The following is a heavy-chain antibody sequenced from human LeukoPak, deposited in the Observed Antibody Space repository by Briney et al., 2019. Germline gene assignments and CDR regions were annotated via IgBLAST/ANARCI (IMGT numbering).Heavy chain of an antibody. CDR2: INPNSGGT. J-gene: IGHJ4*02. D-gene: IGHD3-3*01. Sequence: GASVKVSCKASGYTFTGYYMHWVRQAPGQGLEWMGWINPNSGGTNCAQKFQGRVTMTRDTSISTAYMELSRLRSDDTAVYYCARVITIFGVVPGDYWGQGTLVTVSS. CDR3: ARVITIFGVVPGDY. V-gene: IGHV1-2*02. CDR1: GYTFTGYY.